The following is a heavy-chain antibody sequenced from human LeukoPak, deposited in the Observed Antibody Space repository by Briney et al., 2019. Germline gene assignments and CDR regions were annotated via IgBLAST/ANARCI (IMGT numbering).Heavy chain of an antibody. CDR2: IYYSGST. V-gene: IGHV4-34*01. CDR3: AILAAAGPYYFDY. Sequence: SETLSLTCAVYGGSFSGYYWSWIRQPPGKGLEWIGSIYYSGSTYYNPSLKSRVTISVDTSKNQFSLKLSSVTAADTAVYYCAILAAAGPYYFDYWGQGTLVTVSS. CDR1: GGSFSGYY. J-gene: IGHJ4*02. D-gene: IGHD6-13*01.